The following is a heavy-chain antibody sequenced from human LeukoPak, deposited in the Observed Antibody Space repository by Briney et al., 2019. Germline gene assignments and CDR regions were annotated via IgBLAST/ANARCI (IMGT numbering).Heavy chain of an antibody. CDR3: ARYFHDSTGRYDY. J-gene: IGHJ4*02. D-gene: IGHD2-8*02. Sequence: GGSLRLSCAASGFTFSNYWMHWVRQAPGKGLVWVSRINSDGINTSYADSVKGRFTISRDNAKNTLNLQMNSLRAEDTAVYYCARYFHDSTGRYDYWGQGTLVTVSS. CDR1: GFTFSNYW. CDR2: INSDGINT. V-gene: IGHV3-74*01.